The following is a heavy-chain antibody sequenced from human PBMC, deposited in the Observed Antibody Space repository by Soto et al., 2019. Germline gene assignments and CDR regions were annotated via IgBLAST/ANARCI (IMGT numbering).Heavy chain of an antibody. CDR1: GGSISSYH. J-gene: IGHJ6*03. V-gene: IGHV4-59*01. D-gene: IGHD2-2*01. CDR2: IYNSGST. CDR3: AKEMGFCTTTSCHAGPLYYYMDV. Sequence: QLQLQESGPGLVKPSETLSLTCTVSGGSISSYHWTWIRQPPGKGLEWIGDIYNSGSTNYNPSLKSRLTISVDPSNNHFSLRLSSVTAADTAVYYCAKEMGFCTTTSCHAGPLYYYMDVWGKGTTVTVSS.